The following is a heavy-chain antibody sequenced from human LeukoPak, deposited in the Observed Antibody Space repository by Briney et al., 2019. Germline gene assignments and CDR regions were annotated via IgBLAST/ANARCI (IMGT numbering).Heavy chain of an antibody. Sequence: GGSLRLSCAASGFTFSSYGMHWVRQAPGKGLEWVAVISYDGSNKYYADSVKGRFTISRDNSKNTLYLQMNSLRAEDTAVYYCAKDSGLLWFGELNYGMDVWGQGTTVTVSS. D-gene: IGHD3-10*01. CDR2: ISYDGSNK. CDR1: GFTFSSYG. J-gene: IGHJ6*02. CDR3: AKDSGLLWFGELNYGMDV. V-gene: IGHV3-30*18.